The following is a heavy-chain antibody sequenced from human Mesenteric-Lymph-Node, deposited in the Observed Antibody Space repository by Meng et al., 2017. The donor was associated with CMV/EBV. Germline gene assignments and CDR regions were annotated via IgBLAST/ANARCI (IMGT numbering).Heavy chain of an antibody. D-gene: IGHD1-14*01. Sequence: GGSLRLSCAGSGFTFSSYSVDWVRQAPGKGLEWVSSISSSSSYIYYADSVKGRFTISRDNAKNSLYLQMNSLRAEDTAVYYCAKDLDFGVITGGMDVWGQGTTVTVSS. J-gene: IGHJ6*02. CDR2: ISSSSSYI. CDR1: GFTFSSYS. CDR3: AKDLDFGVITGGMDV. V-gene: IGHV3-21*01.